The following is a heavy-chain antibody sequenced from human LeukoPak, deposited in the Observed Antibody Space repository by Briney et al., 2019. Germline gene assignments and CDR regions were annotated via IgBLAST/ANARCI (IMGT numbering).Heavy chain of an antibody. J-gene: IGHJ4*02. Sequence: GGSLRLSCAASGFTFDDYAMHWVRQAPGKGLEWVSGISWNSGSIGYADSVKGRFTISRDNAKNSLYLQMNSLRAEDTALYYCAKPKGVQLWPGPYYFDYWGQGTLVTVSS. V-gene: IGHV3-9*01. CDR1: GFTFDDYA. CDR3: AKPKGVQLWPGPYYFDY. CDR2: ISWNSGSI. D-gene: IGHD5-18*01.